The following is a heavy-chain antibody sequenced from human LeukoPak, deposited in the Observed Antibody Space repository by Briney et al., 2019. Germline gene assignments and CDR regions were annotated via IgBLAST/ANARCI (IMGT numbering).Heavy chain of an antibody. CDR1: GYTFIDYH. V-gene: IGHV1-2*02. CDR3: ARDVPGYSSEFDY. Sequence: GASVKVSCKASGYTFIDYHMHWVRQPPGQGLEWMAWINPKTGGSNSAQKFQGRVTMTTDTSITTAYMELSSLRSDDTAVYYCARDVPGYSSEFDYWGQGTLVTVSS. CDR2: INPKTGGS. D-gene: IGHD6-25*01. J-gene: IGHJ4*02.